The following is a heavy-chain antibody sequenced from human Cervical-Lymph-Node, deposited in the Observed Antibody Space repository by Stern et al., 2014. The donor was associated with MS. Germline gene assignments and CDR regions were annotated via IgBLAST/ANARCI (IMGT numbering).Heavy chain of an antibody. J-gene: IGHJ4*02. CDR2: VDPGDSDT. V-gene: IGHV5-51*01. Sequence: VQLGQSGAEVKKPGESLKISCKGSGYSFTANWIAWVRQMPGTGLEWMGIVDPGDSDTRYSPSFQGQVTISADKSISTAYLQWSSLKASDTAMYYCARDYGDYAFDYWGQGTLVTVSS. D-gene: IGHD4-17*01. CDR1: GYSFTANW. CDR3: ARDYGDYAFDY.